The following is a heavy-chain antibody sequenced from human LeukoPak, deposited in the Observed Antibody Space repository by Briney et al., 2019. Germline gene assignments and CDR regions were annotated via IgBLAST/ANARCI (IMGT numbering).Heavy chain of an antibody. CDR1: GGSISSGNYY. Sequence: SETLSLTCTVSGGSISSGNYYWSWIRQPAGTGLEWIGRIFTTGSTNYNPSLKSRVTISVDTSKNQFSLKLSSVTAADTAVYYCARDYGGNWNDGYRFDYWGQGTLVTVSS. V-gene: IGHV4-61*02. J-gene: IGHJ4*02. CDR2: IFTTGST. D-gene: IGHD1-1*01. CDR3: ARDYGGNWNDGYRFDY.